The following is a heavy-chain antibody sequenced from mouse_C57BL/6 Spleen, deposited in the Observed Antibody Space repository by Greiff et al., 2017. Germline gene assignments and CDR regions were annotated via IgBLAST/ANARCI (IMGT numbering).Heavy chain of an antibody. CDR3: TRSSFEGYYNHFDY. Sequence: VTVVESGEGLVKPGGSLKLSCAASGFTFSSYAMSWVRQTPEKRLEWVAYISSGGDYIYYADTVKGRFTISRDNARNTLYLQMSSLKSEDTAMYYCTRSSFEGYYNHFDYWGQGTTLTVSS. CDR2: ISSGGDYI. J-gene: IGHJ2*01. CDR1: GFTFSSYA. D-gene: IGHD2-3*01. V-gene: IGHV5-9-1*02.